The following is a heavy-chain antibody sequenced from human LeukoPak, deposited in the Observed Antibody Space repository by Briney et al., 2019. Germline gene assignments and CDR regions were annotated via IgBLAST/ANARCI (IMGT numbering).Heavy chain of an antibody. Sequence: PGGSLRLSCAASGFTFSSYGMHWVRQAPGKGLEWVAVISYDGSNKYYADSVKGRFTISRDNSKNTLYLQMNSLRAEDTAVYYCARGLRLGELSLYRSEENWGQGTLVTVSS. CDR3: ARGLRLGELSLYRSEEN. J-gene: IGHJ4*02. V-gene: IGHV3-30*03. D-gene: IGHD3-16*02. CDR1: GFTFSSYG. CDR2: ISYDGSNK.